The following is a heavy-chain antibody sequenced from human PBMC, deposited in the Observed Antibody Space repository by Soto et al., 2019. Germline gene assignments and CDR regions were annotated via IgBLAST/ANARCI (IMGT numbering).Heavy chain of an antibody. Sequence: QVQLMETGGGEVQPGRSLRLSYAASGFTFNNYGMHWIRQAPGKGLEWVALIWHDESNKVYADSVKGRFTISRDNSKKSLNLQMNTLTVEYTVVYYCTRAVSKGVLLDYWGQGTQVTVSS. V-gene: IGHV3-33*01. CDR2: IWHDESNK. CDR1: GFTFNNYG. D-gene: IGHD1-26*01. CDR3: TRAVSKGVLLDY. J-gene: IGHJ4*02.